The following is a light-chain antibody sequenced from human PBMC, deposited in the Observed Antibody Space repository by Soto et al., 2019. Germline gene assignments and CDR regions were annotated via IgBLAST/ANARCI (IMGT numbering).Light chain of an antibody. CDR2: AGS. J-gene: IGKJ4*01. Sequence: EIVLTQSPGTLSLSPGDRVPLSCSDSQSISINLAWYQHKPGQAPRLLIHAGSTRATGIPARISGSGSGTDFTLTISSLQSEDYAVYYCQQYINLPRTFGGGTKVDIK. CDR1: QSISIN. V-gene: IGKV3D-15*01. CDR3: QQYINLPRT.